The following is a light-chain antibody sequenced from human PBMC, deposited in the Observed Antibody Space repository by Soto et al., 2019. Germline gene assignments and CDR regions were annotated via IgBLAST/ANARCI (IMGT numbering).Light chain of an antibody. V-gene: IGLV2-14*01. CDR2: EVS. Sequence: QSALTQPASVSGSPGQSITISCTGNSSDVGGYNYVSWYQQHPGKAPKLMIYEVSNRPSGVSNRFSGSKSGNTASLTISGLQAEDEAEYYCSSYTSSSTLYIFGTGTKRTVL. CDR3: SSYTSSSTLYI. J-gene: IGLJ1*01. CDR1: SSDVGGYNY.